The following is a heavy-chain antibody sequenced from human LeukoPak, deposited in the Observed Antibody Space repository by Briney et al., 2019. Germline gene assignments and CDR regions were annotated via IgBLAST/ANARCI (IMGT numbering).Heavy chain of an antibody. D-gene: IGHD2-21*01. J-gene: IGHJ4*02. CDR2: INTDGSGK. Sequence: KPGGSLTLSCAASGFSFSSYWMGWVRQAPGKGPEYVANINTDGSGKYYVASVKGRFAISRDNAKNSLYLQMNRLRVEDMAVYYCMSGDCNDCWGQGTLVTVSS. CDR3: MSGDCNDC. CDR1: GFSFSSYW. V-gene: IGHV3-7*01.